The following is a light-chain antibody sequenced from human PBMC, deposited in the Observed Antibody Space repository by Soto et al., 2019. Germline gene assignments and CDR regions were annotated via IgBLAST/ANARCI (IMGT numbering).Light chain of an antibody. V-gene: IGKV3-15*01. J-gene: IGKJ4*01. CDR2: RVS. CDR1: QSINSN. Sequence: EIVMTQSPATLSLSPGERATLSCRASQSINSNLAWYQQKPGQAPRLFMFRVSSRATGVPARFSGSGSETEFNLTISSLQSEDFAVYYCQQYNNWPRATFGGETKVDIK. CDR3: QQYNNWPRAT.